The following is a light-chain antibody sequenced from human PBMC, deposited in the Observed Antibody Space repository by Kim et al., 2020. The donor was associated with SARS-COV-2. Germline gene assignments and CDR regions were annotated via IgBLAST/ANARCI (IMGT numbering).Light chain of an antibody. CDR2: GRN. CDR1: SLRSFY. V-gene: IGLV3-19*01. Sequence: SSELTQDPAVSVALGQTVRLTCQGDSLRSFYASWYQQRPGQAPLLVVYGRNNRPSGIPDRFSGSSSGNTASLTITGTQAEDEADYYCQSGDTTENLFGGGTQLTVL. CDR3: QSGDTTENL. J-gene: IGLJ2*01.